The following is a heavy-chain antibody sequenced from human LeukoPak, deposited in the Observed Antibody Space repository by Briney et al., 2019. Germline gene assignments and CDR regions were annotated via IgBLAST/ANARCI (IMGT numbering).Heavy chain of an antibody. J-gene: IGHJ4*02. D-gene: IGHD2-2*01. Sequence: GGSLRLSCAASGFTFSSYGMHWVRQAPGKGLEWVAVIWYDGSNKYYADSVKGRFTISRDSSKNTLYLQMNSLRAEDTGVYYCARDRQLHYFDYWGQGTLVTVSS. V-gene: IGHV3-33*01. CDR3: ARDRQLHYFDY. CDR2: IWYDGSNK. CDR1: GFTFSSYG.